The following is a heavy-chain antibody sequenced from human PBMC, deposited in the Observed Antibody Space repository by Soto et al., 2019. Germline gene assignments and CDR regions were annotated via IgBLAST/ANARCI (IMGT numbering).Heavy chain of an antibody. CDR1: GGTFSSYA. V-gene: IGHV1-69*01. D-gene: IGHD3-10*01. Sequence: QVQLVQSGAEVKKPGSSVKVSCKASGGTFSSYAISWVRQAPGQGLEWMGGIIPIFGTANYAQKCQGRVTITADESTSTAYMELSSLRSEDTAVYYCAGPWYYYGSGSFGSGMDVWGQGTTVTVSS. CDR3: AGPWYYYGSGSFGSGMDV. CDR2: IIPIFGTA. J-gene: IGHJ6*02.